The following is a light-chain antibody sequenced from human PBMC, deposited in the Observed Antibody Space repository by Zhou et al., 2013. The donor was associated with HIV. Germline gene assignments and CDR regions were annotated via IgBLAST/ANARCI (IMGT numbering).Light chain of an antibody. V-gene: IGKV3-15*01. CDR2: DAS. Sequence: EILMTQSPATLSVSPGERATLSCRASQSFRTYLAWYQQKPGQAPRLLIFDASTRATGIPDRFSGSESGTEFTLTISSLQSEDFAVYYCQQYNNWWTFGQGTKVEIK. J-gene: IGKJ1*01. CDR3: QQYNNWWT. CDR1: QSFRTY.